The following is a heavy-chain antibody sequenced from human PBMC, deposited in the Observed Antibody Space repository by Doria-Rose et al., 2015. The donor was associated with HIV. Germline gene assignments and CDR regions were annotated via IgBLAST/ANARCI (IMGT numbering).Heavy chain of an antibody. D-gene: IGHD6-13*01. J-gene: IGHJ4*02. CDR2: ICSDDAR. CDR1: GVSLSSPGMG. V-gene: IGHV2-26*01. Sequence: QITLKESGPVLVKPTETLTLTCTVSGVSLSSPGMGASWIRQPPGKALEWLANICSDDARSYKTSLKSRLTISRCTSIRQVVLTMTDMDAVDTATYYCARIKSSRWYHKYYVDFWGQGTLVIVSA. CDR3: ARIKSSRWYHKYYVDF.